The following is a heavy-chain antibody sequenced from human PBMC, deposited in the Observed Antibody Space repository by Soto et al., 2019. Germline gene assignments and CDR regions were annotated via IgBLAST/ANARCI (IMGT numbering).Heavy chain of an antibody. J-gene: IGHJ4*02. CDR1: GFTFSSYA. CDR2: ISYDGSNK. D-gene: IGHD6-19*01. V-gene: IGHV3-30-3*01. CDR3: ARETYSSGWPPTFDY. Sequence: QVQLVESGGGVVQPGRSLRLSCAASGFTFSSYAMQWVRQAPGKGLEWVAVISYDGSNKYYADSVKGRFTISRDNSKNTLYLQMNSLRAEDTAVYYCARETYSSGWPPTFDYWGQGTLVTVSS.